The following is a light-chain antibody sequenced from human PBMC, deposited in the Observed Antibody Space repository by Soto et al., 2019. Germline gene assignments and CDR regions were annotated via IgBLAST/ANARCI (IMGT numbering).Light chain of an antibody. CDR3: SSYAGSSTWV. V-gene: IGLV2-23*01. Sequence: QSALTQPASVSGSPGQSITISCTGTSSDVGSHYNLVSWYQQHPGKAPKIMIYEGNKLPSGVSDRFSGSKSGNTAFLTISGLQAEDEADYCCSSYAGSSTWVFGGETKLTVL. CDR2: EGN. J-gene: IGLJ2*01. CDR1: SSDVGSHYNL.